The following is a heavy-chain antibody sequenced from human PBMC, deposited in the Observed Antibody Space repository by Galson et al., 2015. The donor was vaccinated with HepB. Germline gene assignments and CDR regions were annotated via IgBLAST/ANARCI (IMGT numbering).Heavy chain of an antibody. D-gene: IGHD3-9*01. J-gene: IGHJ2*01. Sequence: SVKVSCKASGYTFTSYGISWVRQAPGQGLEWMGWISAYNGNTNYAQKLQGRVTMTTDTSTSTAYMELRSLRSDDTAVYYCARDGGRLQYYDILTGYPVNWYFDLWGRGTLVTVSS. CDR1: GYTFTSYG. CDR2: ISAYNGNT. CDR3: ARDGGRLQYYDILTGYPVNWYFDL. V-gene: IGHV1-18*04.